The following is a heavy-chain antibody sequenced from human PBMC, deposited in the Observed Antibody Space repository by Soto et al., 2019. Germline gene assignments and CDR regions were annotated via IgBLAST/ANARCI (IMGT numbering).Heavy chain of an antibody. CDR2: IYYSGST. D-gene: IGHD6-13*01. J-gene: IGHJ6*03. CDR3: ARRYSSSWSPTYYYYMDV. CDR1: GGSISSYY. Sequence: SETLSLTCTVSGGSISSYYWSWIRQPPGKGLEWIGYIYYSGSTNYNPSLKSRVTISVDTSKNQFSLKLSSVTAADTAVYYCARRYSSSWSPTYYYYMDVWGKGTTVTVSS. V-gene: IGHV4-59*08.